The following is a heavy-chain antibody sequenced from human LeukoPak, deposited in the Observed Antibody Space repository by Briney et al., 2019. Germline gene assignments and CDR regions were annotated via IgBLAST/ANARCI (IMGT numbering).Heavy chain of an antibody. Sequence: SETLSLTCTVSNGSINNYYWSWIRQPPGKGLEWIAYSYYGGSTSYSPSLKSRVTISVDKANNQISLKVDSVTAADTAVYYCARGLHSGTYTNWFDLWGQGTLVTVSS. D-gene: IGHD3-16*01. CDR2: SYYGGST. CDR1: NGSINNYY. V-gene: IGHV4-59*01. J-gene: IGHJ5*02. CDR3: ARGLHSGTYTNWFDL.